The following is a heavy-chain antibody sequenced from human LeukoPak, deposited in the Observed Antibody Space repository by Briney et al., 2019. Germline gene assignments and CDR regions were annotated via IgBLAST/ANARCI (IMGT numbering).Heavy chain of an antibody. CDR1: GFTFSSYS. CDR2: ISSSSSTI. Sequence: GGSLRLSCAASGFTFSSYSMNWVRQAPGKGLEWVSYISSSSSTIYYADSVKGRFTISRDNAKNSLYLQMNSLRAEDTAVYYCARDGGYCSSTSCYDEMSWFDPWGQGTLVTVSS. V-gene: IGHV3-48*01. J-gene: IGHJ5*02. D-gene: IGHD2-2*03. CDR3: ARDGGYCSSTSCYDEMSWFDP.